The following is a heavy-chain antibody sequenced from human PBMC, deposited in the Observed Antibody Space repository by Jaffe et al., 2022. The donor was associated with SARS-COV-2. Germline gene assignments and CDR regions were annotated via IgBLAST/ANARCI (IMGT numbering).Heavy chain of an antibody. CDR3: ATFRVLTGFYTPFDY. Sequence: QLQLQESGPGLVKPSETLSLTCTVSSGSISSSTYFWAWIRQPPGKGLEWIGSIDYSGSTFYNPSLRSRVTISVYTSKNQFSLKLSSVTAADTAVYYCATFRVLTGFYTPFDYWGQGTLVTVSS. J-gene: IGHJ4*02. D-gene: IGHD3-9*01. V-gene: IGHV4-39*01. CDR2: IDYSGST. CDR1: SGSISSSTYF.